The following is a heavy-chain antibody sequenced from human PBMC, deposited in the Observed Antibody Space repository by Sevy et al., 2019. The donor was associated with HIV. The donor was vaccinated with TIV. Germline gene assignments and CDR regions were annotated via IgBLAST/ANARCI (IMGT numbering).Heavy chain of an antibody. D-gene: IGHD3-3*01. J-gene: IGHJ6*02. CDR2: IKQDGSEK. V-gene: IGHV3-7*01. CDR1: GFTFSSYW. CDR3: VRGFGVPGYGMDV. Sequence: GGSLRLSCAASGFTFSSYWMSWVRQAPGKGLEWVANIKQDGSEKYYVDSVRGRFTISRANAKNSLYLQMNSLRAEDTTVYYCVRGFGVPGYGMDVWGQGTTVTVSS.